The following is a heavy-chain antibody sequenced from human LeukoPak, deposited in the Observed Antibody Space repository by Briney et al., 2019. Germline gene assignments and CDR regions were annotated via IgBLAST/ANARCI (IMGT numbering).Heavy chain of an antibody. J-gene: IGHJ6*03. Sequence: SETLSLTCTVSGGSISSSSYYWGWIRQPPGKGLEWIGSIYYSGSTYYNPSLKSRVTISVDTSKNQLSLKLSSVTAADTAVYYCARRRAYYGSGSSENSYYYYYYMDVWGKGTTVTVSS. CDR2: IYYSGST. CDR1: GGSISSSSYY. V-gene: IGHV4-39*07. D-gene: IGHD3-10*01. CDR3: ARRRAYYGSGSSENSYYYYYYMDV.